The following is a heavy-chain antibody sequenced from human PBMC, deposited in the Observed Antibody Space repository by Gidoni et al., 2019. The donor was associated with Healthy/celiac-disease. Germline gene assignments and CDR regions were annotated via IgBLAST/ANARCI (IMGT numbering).Heavy chain of an antibody. CDR2: IIPIFGTA. J-gene: IGHJ6*02. V-gene: IGHV1-69*01. D-gene: IGHD3-3*02. CDR3: AAVRTAVLDYYYGMDV. CDR1: GGTFRSYA. Sequence: QVQLVQSGAEVKKPGSSVKVSCKASGGTFRSYAISWVRQAPGQGLEWMGGIIPIFGTANYAQKFQGRVTITADESTSTAYMELSSLRSEDTAVYYCAAVRTAVLDYYYGMDVWGQGTTVTVSS.